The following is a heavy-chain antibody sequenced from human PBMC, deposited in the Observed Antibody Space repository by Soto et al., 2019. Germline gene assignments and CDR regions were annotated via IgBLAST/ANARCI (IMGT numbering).Heavy chain of an antibody. CDR3: AKGGIYYYDSSGYYHY. Sequence: GSLRLSCAASGFTFCRYALRWVRQAPGKGLEWVSAISGSGGSTYYADSVKGRFTISRNNSKNTLYLQMNSLRAEDTAVYYCAKGGIYYYDSSGYYHYWGQGTLVTVSS. J-gene: IGHJ4*02. CDR1: GFTFCRYA. V-gene: IGHV3-23*01. D-gene: IGHD3-22*01. CDR2: ISGSGGST.